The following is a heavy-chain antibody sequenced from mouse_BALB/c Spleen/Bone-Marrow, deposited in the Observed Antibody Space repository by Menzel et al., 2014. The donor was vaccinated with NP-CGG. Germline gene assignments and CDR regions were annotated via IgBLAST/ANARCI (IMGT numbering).Heavy chain of an antibody. J-gene: IGHJ2*01. D-gene: IGHD1-1*01. CDR3: ARNFYGSSYFDY. CDR1: GYTFTAYA. V-gene: IGHV1-67*01. Sequence: QVQLQQSGPELVRPGVSVKLSCKGSGYTFTAYAMHWVKQSHAKSLEWIGLISTYSGNTHYNQNFKGKATMTVDKSSSTAYMELDSLTSEDSAIYYCARNFYGSSYFDYWGQGTTLTVSS. CDR2: ISTYSGNT.